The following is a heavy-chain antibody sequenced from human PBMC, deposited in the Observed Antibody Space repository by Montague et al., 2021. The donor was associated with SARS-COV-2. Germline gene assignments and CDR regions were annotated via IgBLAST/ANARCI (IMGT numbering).Heavy chain of an antibody. CDR2: TYYRSKWDS. D-gene: IGHD3-9*01. CDR3: ASSGITLTGLDAFDI. J-gene: IGHJ3*02. V-gene: IGHV6-1*01. CDR1: GDSVSSKSVA. Sequence: CAISGDSVSSKSVAWSWIRQSPSRGLEWLGRTYYRSKWDSDYAEXVKGRLVITPDTSKNQVSLQLNSVIPEDTAVYFCASSGITLTGLDAFDIWGQGQWSPSLQ.